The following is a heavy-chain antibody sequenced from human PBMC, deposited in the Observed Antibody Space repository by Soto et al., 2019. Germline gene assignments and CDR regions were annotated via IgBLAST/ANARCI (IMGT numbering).Heavy chain of an antibody. CDR1: GYTFTSYG. V-gene: IGHV1-18*01. D-gene: IGHD6-19*01. Sequence: QVQLVQSGAEVKKPGASVKVSCKASGYTFTSYGISWVRQAPGQGLEWMGWISAYNGNTNYAQKLQGRVTMATDTSPSTAYMELRSLRSDDTAVYYCASISLQSQWLAPYNWFDPWGQGTLVTVSS. J-gene: IGHJ5*02. CDR3: ASISLQSQWLAPYNWFDP. CDR2: ISAYNGNT.